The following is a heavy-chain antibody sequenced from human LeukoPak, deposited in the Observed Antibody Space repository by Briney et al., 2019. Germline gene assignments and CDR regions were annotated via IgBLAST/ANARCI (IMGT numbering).Heavy chain of an antibody. CDR2: ISAYNGNT. D-gene: IGHD1-26*01. V-gene: IGHV1-18*01. CDR3: ASGACGSSDFCY. CDR1: GYTFTSYS. J-gene: IGHJ4*02. Sequence: ASVKVSCKASGYTFTSYSISWVRQAPGQGLEWMGWISAYNGNTNYAQKLQGRVTMTTDTSTRTAYMELRSLRSDDTAVYYCASGACGSSDFCYWGQGTLVTVSS.